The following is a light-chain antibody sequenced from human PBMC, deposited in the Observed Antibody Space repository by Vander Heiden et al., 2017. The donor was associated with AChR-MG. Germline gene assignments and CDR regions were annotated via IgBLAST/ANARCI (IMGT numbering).Light chain of an antibody. CDR1: AWQKQH. CDR2: KDS. Sequence: SYELTQPPSVSVSPGQPARITCPGDAWQKQHAYWDQQEPGQAPVLVIYKDSERPSGIPERFSGSSAGTTVTLTISGVQAEDEADYYCQSADRSGTAVFGGGTQLTVL. CDR3: QSADRSGTAV. J-gene: IGLJ7*01. V-gene: IGLV3-25*03.